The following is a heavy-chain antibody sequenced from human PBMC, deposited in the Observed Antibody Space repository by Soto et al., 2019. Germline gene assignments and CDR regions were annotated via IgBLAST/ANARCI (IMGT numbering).Heavy chain of an antibody. Sequence: SETLSLTCTVSGGSISSSSYKWGWIRQPPGKSLEWIGNIYYSGSTYYNPSLKSRVTISVDTSKNQFSLKLSSVTAADTAVYYCARDRRLWFGERYAFDIWGQGTMVTVSS. CDR3: ARDRRLWFGERYAFDI. V-gene: IGHV4-39*07. J-gene: IGHJ3*02. D-gene: IGHD3-10*01. CDR1: GGSISSSSYK. CDR2: IYYSGST.